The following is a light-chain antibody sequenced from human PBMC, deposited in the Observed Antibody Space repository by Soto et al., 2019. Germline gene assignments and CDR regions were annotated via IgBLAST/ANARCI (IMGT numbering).Light chain of an antibody. CDR1: QSVNSN. Sequence: EIVMTQSPATLSVSPGERVTLSCRASQSVNSNLAWYQLKPGQAPRLLISGASTRATGIPARISGSGSGTEFTLTISSLQSEDFAVYFCQQYNNWPPGTFGQGTKLQIK. J-gene: IGKJ2*02. CDR3: QQYNNWPPGT. CDR2: GAS. V-gene: IGKV3-15*01.